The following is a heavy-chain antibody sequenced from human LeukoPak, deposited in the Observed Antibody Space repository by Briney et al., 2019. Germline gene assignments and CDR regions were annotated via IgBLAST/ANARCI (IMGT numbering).Heavy chain of an antibody. CDR3: ARVIAAAGGGIDY. Sequence: SETLSFTCTVSGGSISSYYWSWIRQPPGKGLEWIGYIYYSGSTNYNPSLKSRVTISVDTSKNQFSLKLSSVTAADTAVYYCARVIAAAGGGIDYWGQGTLVTVSS. CDR1: GGSISSYY. CDR2: IYYSGST. D-gene: IGHD6-13*01. V-gene: IGHV4-59*01. J-gene: IGHJ4*02.